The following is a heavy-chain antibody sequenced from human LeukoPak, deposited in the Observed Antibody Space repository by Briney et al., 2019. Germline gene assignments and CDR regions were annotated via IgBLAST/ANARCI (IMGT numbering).Heavy chain of an antibody. CDR2: ISSSSSYI. D-gene: IGHD1-26*01. Sequence: PGGSLRLSCAASGLTFSSYSMNWVRQAPGKGLEWVSSISSSSSYIYYADSVKGRFTISRDNAKNSLYLQMNSLRAEDTAVYYCATLGGTIVGATMWLDYWGQGTLVTVSS. CDR1: GLTFSSYS. J-gene: IGHJ4*02. CDR3: ATLGGTIVGATMWLDY. V-gene: IGHV3-21*01.